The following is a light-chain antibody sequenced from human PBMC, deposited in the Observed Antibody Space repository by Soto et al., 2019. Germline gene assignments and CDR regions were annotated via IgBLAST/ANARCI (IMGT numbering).Light chain of an antibody. CDR3: QQYNSYS. Sequence: IQMTQSPSTLPASVGDRVTITCRASQSISNWLAWYHQKPGTAPKLLIYHASTLESGVPSRFSGSGSGTEFTLTISSMQPDDFATYYCQQYNSYSFGQGTKLDIK. V-gene: IGKV1-5*01. CDR1: QSISNW. CDR2: HAS. J-gene: IGKJ1*01.